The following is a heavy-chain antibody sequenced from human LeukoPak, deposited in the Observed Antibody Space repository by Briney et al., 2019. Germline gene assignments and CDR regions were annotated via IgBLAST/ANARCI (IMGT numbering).Heavy chain of an antibody. CDR1: GFTFTTYA. Sequence: GGSLRLSCAASGFTFTTYAMNWVRQAPGKGLEWVSTITATGSTTYYADSVKGRFTISRDNSKNTLYLQLSSLTVEDTAVYYCAKAVNPATSSSSFLFFDPWGQGTLVAVSS. V-gene: IGHV3-23*01. J-gene: IGHJ5*02. D-gene: IGHD6-13*01. CDR3: AKAVNPATSSSSFLFFDP. CDR2: ITATGSTT.